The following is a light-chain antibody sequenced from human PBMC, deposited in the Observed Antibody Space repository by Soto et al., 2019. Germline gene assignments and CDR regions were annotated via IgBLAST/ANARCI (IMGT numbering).Light chain of an antibody. CDR3: SSYTSSSTRV. CDR1: SSDVGAYDF. Sequence: QSALTQPASGSGFPGQSITISCTGTSSDVGAYDFVSWYQQHPDKAPKLMIYEVSNRPSGVSNRFSGSKSVNTATLTISGLQAEDEADYYCSSYTSSSTRVFGTGTKVTVL. J-gene: IGLJ1*01. V-gene: IGLV2-14*03. CDR2: EVS.